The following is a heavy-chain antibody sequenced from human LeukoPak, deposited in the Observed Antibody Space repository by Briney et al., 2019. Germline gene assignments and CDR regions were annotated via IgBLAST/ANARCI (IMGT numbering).Heavy chain of an antibody. CDR3: ARVRRSYDSSGYYTSPEYYFDY. J-gene: IGHJ4*02. Sequence: GGSLRLSCAASGFTFDDYGMSWVRQAPGKGLEWVSGINWNGGSTGYADSVKGRFTISRDNAKNSLYLQMNSLRAEDTALYYCARVRRSYDSSGYYTSPEYYFDYWGQGTLVTVSS. CDR2: INWNGGST. V-gene: IGHV3-20*04. D-gene: IGHD3-22*01. CDR1: GFTFDDYG.